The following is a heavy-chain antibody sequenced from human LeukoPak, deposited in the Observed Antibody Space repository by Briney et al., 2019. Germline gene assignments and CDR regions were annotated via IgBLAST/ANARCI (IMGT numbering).Heavy chain of an antibody. CDR3: ARDNYDFWSGYKIDY. Sequence: GGSLRLSCAASGFTFSSYGMHWVRQAPGKGLEWVAVIWYDGSNKYYADSVKGRLTISRDNSKNTLYLQMNSLRAEDTAVYYCARDNYDFWSGYKIDYWGQGTLVTVSS. D-gene: IGHD3-3*01. CDR2: IWYDGSNK. V-gene: IGHV3-33*01. CDR1: GFTFSSYG. J-gene: IGHJ4*02.